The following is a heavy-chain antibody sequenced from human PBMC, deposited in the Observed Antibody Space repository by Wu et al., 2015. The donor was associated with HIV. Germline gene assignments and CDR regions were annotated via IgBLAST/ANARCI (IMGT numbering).Heavy chain of an antibody. CDR1: GNTFNA. D-gene: IGHD5-18*01. J-gene: IGHJ4*02. Sequence: QVQLVQSGAEVKKPGSSVKISCKASGNTFNAINWVRQAPGQGLEWMGGIIPLFGTTDYAQIFQGRVTITTDESTSTAYMDVSSLRSDDTAVYYCAGGGGRTSMDPFDFWGQGTLVTVSS. V-gene: IGHV1-69*05. CDR3: AGGGGRTSMDPFDF. CDR2: IIPLFGTT.